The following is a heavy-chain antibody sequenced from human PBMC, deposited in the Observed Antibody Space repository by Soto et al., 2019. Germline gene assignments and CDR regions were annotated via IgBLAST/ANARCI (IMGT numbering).Heavy chain of an antibody. CDR2: ISAYNGNT. CDR1: GYTFTSYG. J-gene: IGHJ5*02. D-gene: IGHD1-7*01. Sequence: ASVKLSCKDSGYTFTSYGISWVRQAPGQGLEWMGWISAYNGNTNYAQKLQGRVTMTTDTSTSTAYMELRSLRSDDTAVYYCVLIDNWNLRPFDPWGQGTLVTVSS. CDR3: VLIDNWNLRPFDP. V-gene: IGHV1-18*01.